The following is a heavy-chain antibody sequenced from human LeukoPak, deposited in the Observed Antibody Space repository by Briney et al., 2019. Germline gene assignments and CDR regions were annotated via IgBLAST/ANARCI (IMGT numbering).Heavy chain of an antibody. CDR1: GFTFSSYW. CDR3: ARLPPLGIAAATPYNWFDP. CDR2: IKQDGSEK. D-gene: IGHD6-13*01. Sequence: AGGSLRLSCAASGFTFSSYWMSWVRQAPGKGLEWVANIKQDGSEKYYVDSVKGRFTISRDNAKNSLYLQMNSLRAEDTAVYYCARLPPLGIAAATPYNWFDPWGQGTLVTVSS. J-gene: IGHJ5*02. V-gene: IGHV3-7*01.